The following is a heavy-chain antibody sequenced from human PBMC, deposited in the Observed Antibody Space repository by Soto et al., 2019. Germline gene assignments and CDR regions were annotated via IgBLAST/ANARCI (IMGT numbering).Heavy chain of an antibody. CDR2: INPDGRST. J-gene: IGHJ4*02. CDR1: GFTFSDYW. CDR3: ARRQRGGYYNDY. D-gene: IGHD3-22*01. Sequence: EVQLVESGGGLVQPGESLRLSCSASGFTFSDYWMHWVRQGPGKGLVWVSRINPDGRSTNFADSVKGRFIVSRDNAKNTVYLQVNSLRAEDTAVYYCARRQRGGYYNDYWGQGTLVTVSS. V-gene: IGHV3-74*01.